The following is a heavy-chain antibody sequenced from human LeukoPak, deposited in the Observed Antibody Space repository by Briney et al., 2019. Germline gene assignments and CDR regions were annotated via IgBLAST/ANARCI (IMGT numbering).Heavy chain of an antibody. V-gene: IGHV3-74*01. CDR3: ARRAGDYSHPYDY. D-gene: IGHD3-22*01. J-gene: IGHJ4*02. CDR1: GFTFSSYW. CDR2: INSDGSST. Sequence: GGSLRLSCAASGFTFSSYWMHWVRQAPGKGLVWVSRINSDGSSTSYADSVKGRFTISRDNSKNTLYLQMNSLRAEDTAVYYCARRAGDYSHPYDYWGQGALVTVSS.